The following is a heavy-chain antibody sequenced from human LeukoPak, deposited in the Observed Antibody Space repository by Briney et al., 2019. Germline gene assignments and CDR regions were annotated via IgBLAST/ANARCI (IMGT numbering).Heavy chain of an antibody. CDR3: ARFYGSGSRIPNWFDP. D-gene: IGHD3-10*01. CDR1: GFTFSSYS. CDR2: ISSSSSYI. V-gene: IGHV3-21*01. Sequence: PGGSLRLSCAASGFTFSSYSMNWVRQAPGKGLEWVSSISSSSSYIYYADSVKGRFTISRDNAKNSLYLQMNSLRAEDTAVYYCARFYGSGSRIPNWFDPWGQGILVTVSS. J-gene: IGHJ5*02.